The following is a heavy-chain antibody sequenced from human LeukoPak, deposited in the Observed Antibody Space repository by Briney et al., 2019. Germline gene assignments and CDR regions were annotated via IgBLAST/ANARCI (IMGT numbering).Heavy chain of an antibody. D-gene: IGHD1-26*01. CDR1: GFTFSNAW. CDR2: IKSKTDGGTT. V-gene: IGHV3-15*01. CDR3: TTDTGATTSFDY. J-gene: IGHJ4*02. Sequence: GGSLRLSCAASGFTFSNAWMSWVRQAPGKGLEWVGRIKSKTDGGTTDYATPVKGRFTISRDDSKTTLYLQMNRLKTEDTAVYYCTTDTGATTSFDYWGQGTLVTVSS.